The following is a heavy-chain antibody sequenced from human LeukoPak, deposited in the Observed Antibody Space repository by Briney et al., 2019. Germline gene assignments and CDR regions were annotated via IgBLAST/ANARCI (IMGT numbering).Heavy chain of an antibody. Sequence: GGSLRLSCAASGFSFGNYWMTWVRQAPGKGLEWVSSISSGSSVIFYSDSVRGRFTISRDNAKRSLFLQLNSLRADDTAVYYCARGGSGATRDDTFDIWGQGTMVTVSS. D-gene: IGHD3-10*01. CDR3: ARGGSGATRDDTFDI. CDR2: ISSGSSVI. V-gene: IGHV3-21*01. J-gene: IGHJ3*02. CDR1: GFSFGNYW.